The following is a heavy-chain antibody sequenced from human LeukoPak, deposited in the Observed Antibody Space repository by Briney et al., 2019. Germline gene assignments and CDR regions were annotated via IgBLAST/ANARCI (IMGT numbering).Heavy chain of an antibody. V-gene: IGHV5-51*03. CDR2: IYPGDSDT. CDR3: ARTGYSSSWYKYFNWFDP. CDR1: GYSFTSYW. J-gene: IGHJ5*02. D-gene: IGHD6-13*01. Sequence: KPGESLKISCKGSGYSFTSYWIGWVRQMPGKGLEWMGIIYPGDSDTRYSPSFQGQVTISADKSISTAYLQWSSLKASDTAMYYCARTGYSSSWYKYFNWFDPWGQGTLVTVSS.